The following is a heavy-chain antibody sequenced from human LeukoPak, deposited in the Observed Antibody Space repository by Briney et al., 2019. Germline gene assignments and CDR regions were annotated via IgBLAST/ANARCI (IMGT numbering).Heavy chain of an antibody. CDR3: ARVEGHGYFDY. CDR1: GFRFSSYS. D-gene: IGHD3-3*01. Sequence: GGSLRLSCAASGFRFSSYSMHWVRQAPGRGLEYVSAISKNGGDTYYANSVKARFTISRDNSKNTLYLQMGSPRAEDMAVYYCARVEGHGYFDYWSQGTLVTVSS. CDR2: ISKNGGDT. J-gene: IGHJ4*02. V-gene: IGHV3-64*01.